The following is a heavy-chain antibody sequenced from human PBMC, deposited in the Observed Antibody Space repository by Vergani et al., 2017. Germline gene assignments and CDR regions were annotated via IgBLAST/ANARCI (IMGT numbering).Heavy chain of an antibody. CDR3: AKECGSTSLPYVGGSFDA. Sequence: QVQLVESGGGVVQPGGSRRLSCAASGFSFSRYGMHWVRQAPGKGLEWVAFIRNDGSNKYYADSVKARFTISRDNSKNTLYRQMNSLRAEDTAEYYCAKECGSTSLPYVGGSFDAWGHGTMVTVSS. V-gene: IGHV3-30*02. D-gene: IGHD2-2*01. CDR2: IRNDGSNK. J-gene: IGHJ3*01. CDR1: GFSFSRYG.